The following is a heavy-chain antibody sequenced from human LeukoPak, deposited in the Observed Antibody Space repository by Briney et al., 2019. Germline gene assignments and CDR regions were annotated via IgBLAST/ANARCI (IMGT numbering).Heavy chain of an antibody. Sequence: GGSLRLSCAASGFTFSSYSMNWVRQAPGKGLEWVSSISSSSSYIYYADSVKGRFTISRDNAKNSLYLQMNSLRAEDTAVYYCARGGVGATTETDYWGQGTLVTVSS. J-gene: IGHJ4*02. CDR3: ARGGVGATTETDY. CDR1: GFTFSSYS. V-gene: IGHV3-21*03. D-gene: IGHD1-26*01. CDR2: ISSSSSYI.